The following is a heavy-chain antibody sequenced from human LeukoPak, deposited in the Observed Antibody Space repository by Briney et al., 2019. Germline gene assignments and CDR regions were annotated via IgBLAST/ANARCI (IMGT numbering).Heavy chain of an antibody. CDR3: VQQLVEGWFDP. D-gene: IGHD6-13*01. V-gene: IGHV4-34*01. CDR1: GGSFSGYY. Sequence: SETLSLTCAVYGGSFSGYYWSWIRQPPGKGLEWIGEINHSGSTNYNPSLKSRVTISVDTSKNQFSLKLSSVTAADTAVYYCVQQLVEGWFDPWGQGTLVTVSS. CDR2: INHSGST. J-gene: IGHJ5*02.